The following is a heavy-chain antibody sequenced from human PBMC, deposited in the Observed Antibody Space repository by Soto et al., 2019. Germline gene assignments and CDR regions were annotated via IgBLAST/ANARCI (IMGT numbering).Heavy chain of an antibody. D-gene: IGHD3-10*01. J-gene: IGHJ3*02. V-gene: IGHV1-2*04. Sequence: ASVKVSCKASGYTFTGYYMHWVRQAPGQELEWMGWINPNSGGTNYAQKFQGWVTMTRDTSISTAYMELSRLRSDDTAVYYCARGYYGSGSWGPYDAFDIWGQGTMVTVSS. CDR2: INPNSGGT. CDR1: GYTFTGYY. CDR3: ARGYYGSGSWGPYDAFDI.